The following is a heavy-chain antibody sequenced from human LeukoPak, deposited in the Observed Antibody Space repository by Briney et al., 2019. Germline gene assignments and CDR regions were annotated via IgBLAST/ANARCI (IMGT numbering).Heavy chain of an antibody. CDR1: GGSISSYY. CDR3: ASSSPVWSGYYSYYYYYMDV. D-gene: IGHD3-3*01. Sequence: SETLSLTCTVSGGSISSYYWSWIRQPPRKGLEWIGYIYYSGSTNYNPSLKSRVTISVDTSKNQFSLKLSSVTAADTAVYYCASSSPVWSGYYSYYYYYMDVWGKGTTVTVSS. V-gene: IGHV4-59*01. CDR2: IYYSGST. J-gene: IGHJ6*03.